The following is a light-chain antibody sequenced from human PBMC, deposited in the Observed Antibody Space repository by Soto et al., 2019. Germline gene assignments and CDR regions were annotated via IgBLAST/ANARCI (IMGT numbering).Light chain of an antibody. J-gene: IGLJ1*01. CDR2: EVS. V-gene: IGLV2-14*01. CDR1: SSDVGAYNY. CDR3: CSFTSITTYV. Sequence: QSALTQPASVSGSLGQAITISCTGTSSDVGAYNYVSWYQQQPGKAPKLMISEVSNRPSGVSNRFSGSKSGNTASPIISGLQAEDEADYYCCSFTSITTYVCGTGTKVTVL.